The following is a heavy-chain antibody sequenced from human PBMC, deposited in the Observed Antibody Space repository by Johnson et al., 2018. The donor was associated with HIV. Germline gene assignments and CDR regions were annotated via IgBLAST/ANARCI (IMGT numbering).Heavy chain of an antibody. V-gene: IGHV3-74*02. D-gene: IGHD3-16*02. CDR2: INSEGSST. J-gene: IGHJ3*02. Sequence: VQLLESGGGLVQPGGSLRLSCAASEFMSSNYWMHWVRQAPGKGLVWVSRINSEGSSTDSADSVKGRFTISRDNAKNTLYLQMNSLRAEDTAIYYCASEGGGVITFGGVIVPPGAFDIWGQGTMVTVSS. CDR3: ASEGGGVITFGGVIVPPGAFDI. CDR1: EFMSSNYW.